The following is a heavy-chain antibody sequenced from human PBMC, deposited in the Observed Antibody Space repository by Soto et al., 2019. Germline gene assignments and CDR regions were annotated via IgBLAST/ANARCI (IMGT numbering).Heavy chain of an antibody. Sequence: QMQLVQSGPEVKKPGTSVKVSCKASGFTFTSSAMQWVRQARGXXLXXIGWIVVGSGNTNYAQKFQERVTITRDMXXXXXXXXXXXXXXXXXXXXXXXXXXXXXXXXSYXDYWGQGTLVTVSS. CDR1: GFTFTSSA. CDR2: IVVGSGNT. V-gene: IGHV1-58*02. CDR3: XXXXXXXXXXSYXDY. J-gene: IGHJ4*02.